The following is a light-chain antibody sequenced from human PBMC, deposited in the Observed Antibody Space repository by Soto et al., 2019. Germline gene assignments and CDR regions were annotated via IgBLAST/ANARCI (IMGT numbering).Light chain of an antibody. CDR1: SNDVGYYNL. J-gene: IGLJ2*01. CDR2: EAS. CDR3: CSFELGYVIL. Sequence: QSALTQPASVSGSLGQSITISCTGTSNDVGYYNLVSWYQHYPGKAPKLIIYEASERPSGVSNRFSGSKSGNTASLTISGLQAEDEADYYCCSFELGYVILFGGGTKLTVL. V-gene: IGLV2-23*01.